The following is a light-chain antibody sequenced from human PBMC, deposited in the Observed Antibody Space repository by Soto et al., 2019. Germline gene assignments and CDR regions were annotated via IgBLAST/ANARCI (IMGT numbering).Light chain of an antibody. CDR2: EVS. Sequence: QSVLTQPPSASGSRGQSVTISCIGTSSDVGGYNYVSWYQQHPGKAPKLMIYEVSKRPSGVPDRFSGSKSGNTASLTVSGLQAEDEADYYCSSYAASNNLGVVGGGTKLTVL. J-gene: IGLJ2*01. CDR3: SSYAASNNLGV. CDR1: SSDVGGYNY. V-gene: IGLV2-8*01.